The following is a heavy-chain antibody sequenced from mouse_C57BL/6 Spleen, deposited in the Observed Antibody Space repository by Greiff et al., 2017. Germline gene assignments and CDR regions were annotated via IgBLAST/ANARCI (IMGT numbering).Heavy chain of an antibody. V-gene: IGHV14-2*01. CDR1: GFTFKDYY. CDR2: IDPEDGET. CDR3: ARGWDGGYCWYFDV. J-gene: IGHJ1*03. D-gene: IGHD3-1*01. Sequence: EVQLQQSGAELVKPGASVKLSCTASGFTFKDYYMHWVKQRPEQGLEWIGRIDPEDGETKYAPKFKGKATITADTSSNTAYLQLSSLTSEDTAVYYCARGWDGGYCWYFDVWGTGTTVTVSS.